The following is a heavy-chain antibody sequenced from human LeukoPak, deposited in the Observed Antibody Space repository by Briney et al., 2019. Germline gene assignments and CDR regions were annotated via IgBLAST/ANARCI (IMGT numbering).Heavy chain of an antibody. D-gene: IGHD6-13*01. CDR3: TRGRATSNWYYFDY. CDR2: IHSDGSST. V-gene: IGHV3-74*01. Sequence: GGSMRLACAASGFTFSGYLMHWVRQAPGKGLVWVSRIHSDGSSTNYADSVKGRFTISRDNAKNTLYLQMNSLRAEDTAVYYCTRGRATSNWYYFDYWGQGILVTVSS. CDR1: GFTFSGYL. J-gene: IGHJ4*02.